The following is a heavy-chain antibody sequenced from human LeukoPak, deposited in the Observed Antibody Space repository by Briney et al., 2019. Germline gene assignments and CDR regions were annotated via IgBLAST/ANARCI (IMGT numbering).Heavy chain of an antibody. CDR2: INPNSGGT. CDR3: ARRSGSSYYYYYMDV. D-gene: IGHD6-19*01. V-gene: IGHV1-2*02. J-gene: IGHJ6*03. CDR1: GYTFTGYY. Sequence: GASLKVSCKASGYTFTGYYMHWVRQAPGQGLEWMGWINPNSGGTNYAQKFQGRVTMTRDTSISTAYMELSSLRSEDTAVYYCARRSGSSYYYYYMDVWGKGTTVTISS.